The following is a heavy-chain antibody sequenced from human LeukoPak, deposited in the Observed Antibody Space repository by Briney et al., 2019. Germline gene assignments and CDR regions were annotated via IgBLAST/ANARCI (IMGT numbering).Heavy chain of an antibody. CDR2: IYYSGST. CDR1: GGSISSYY. D-gene: IGHD4-17*01. Sequence: PPETLSLTCTVSGGSISSYYWSWIRQPPGKGLEWNGYIYYSGSTNYNPSLKSRVTISVDTSKNQFSLKLSSVTAADTAVYYCARRAYGDSPNDYWGQGTLVTVSS. V-gene: IGHV4-59*08. CDR3: ARRAYGDSPNDY. J-gene: IGHJ4*02.